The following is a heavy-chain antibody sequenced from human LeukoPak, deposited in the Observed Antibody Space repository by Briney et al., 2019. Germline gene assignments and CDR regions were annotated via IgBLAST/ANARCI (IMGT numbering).Heavy chain of an antibody. J-gene: IGHJ5*02. Sequence: GGSLRLSCAASGFTFSSYAMHWVRQAPGKGLEWVAVISYDGSNKYYADSVKGRFSISRDNSKNTLYLQMNSLRAEDTAVYYCAREGIVWFGESPNWFDPWGQGILVTVSS. CDR1: GFTFSSYA. D-gene: IGHD3-10*01. V-gene: IGHV3-30-3*01. CDR2: ISYDGSNK. CDR3: AREGIVWFGESPNWFDP.